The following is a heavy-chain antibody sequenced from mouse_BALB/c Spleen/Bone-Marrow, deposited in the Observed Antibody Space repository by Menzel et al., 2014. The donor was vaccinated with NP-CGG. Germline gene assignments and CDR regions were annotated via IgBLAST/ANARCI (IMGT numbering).Heavy chain of an antibody. CDR3: GRWAN. CDR1: GYSFTDYF. J-gene: IGHJ2*01. CDR2: INPNNGDT. V-gene: IGHV1-37*01. Sequence: VQLKESRPELVKPGASVKISCKTSGYSFTDYFMNWVKQSHGKSLEWIGRINPNNGDTFYNQKFEGKATLTVDKSSSTAHMELLNLTSEDSAVYYCGRWANWGQGTTLTVSS.